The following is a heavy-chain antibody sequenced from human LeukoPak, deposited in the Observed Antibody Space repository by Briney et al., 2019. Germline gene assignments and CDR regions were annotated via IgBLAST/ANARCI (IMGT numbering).Heavy chain of an antibody. CDR3: ARGVAYDSSGYYYDGVDY. V-gene: IGHV4-39*07. CDR2: IYYSGST. J-gene: IGHJ4*02. Sequence: SETLSLTCTVSGGSISSSSYYWGWIRQPPGKGLEWIGSIYYSGSTYYNPSLKSRVTISVDTSKNQFSLKLSSVTAADTAVYYCARGVAYDSSGYYYDGVDYWGQGTLVTVSS. D-gene: IGHD3-22*01. CDR1: GGSISSSSYY.